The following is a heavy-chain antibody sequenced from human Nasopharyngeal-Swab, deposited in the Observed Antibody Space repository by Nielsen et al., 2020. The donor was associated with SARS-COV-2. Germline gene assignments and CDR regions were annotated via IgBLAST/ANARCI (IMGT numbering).Heavy chain of an antibody. Sequence: SEPLSLPCTVPGGSISTYYWSWIRQPPGKGMEWIGYISDLGRTNYKSSLRSRVTISLDTSKNQLSLNLRFVTAADTAVYYCARHPKGDLLPGLWGQGTLVTVSS. D-gene: IGHD3-16*01. J-gene: IGHJ4*02. CDR3: ARHPKGDLLPGL. V-gene: IGHV4-59*08. CDR1: GGSISTYY. CDR2: ISDLGRT.